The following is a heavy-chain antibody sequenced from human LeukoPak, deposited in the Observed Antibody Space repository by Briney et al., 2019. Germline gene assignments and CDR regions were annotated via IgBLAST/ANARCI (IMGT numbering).Heavy chain of an antibody. D-gene: IGHD1-7*01. J-gene: IGHJ4*02. V-gene: IGHV5-51*01. CDR2: SYPGDSET. CDR3: ARLSGEDAGNWNYLDY. Sequence: GEPLKISCKGSGYSFTSYWIGWVRQLPGKGLVWRLISYPGDSETRHSPAFEGKVTIAADKYTSTAYLQWSSRKASDAAMYYCARLSGEDAGNWNYLDYWGQGTLVTVSS. CDR1: GYSFTSYW.